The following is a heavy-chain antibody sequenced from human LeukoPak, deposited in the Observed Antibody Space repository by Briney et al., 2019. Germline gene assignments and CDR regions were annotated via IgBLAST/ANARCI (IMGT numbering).Heavy chain of an antibody. D-gene: IGHD5-12*01. V-gene: IGHV3-74*01. CDR1: GATFSYYW. CDR2: IDSDGSSR. CDR3: VREGGYDPFEN. J-gene: IGHJ4*02. Sequence: PGGSLRLSCAASGATFSYYWMHWVRQAPGKGLVWVSRIDSDGSSRSYAGSVKGRFTISRDNAKNTLYLQMNSLRAEDTAVYYCVREGGYDPFENWGQGTLVTVSS.